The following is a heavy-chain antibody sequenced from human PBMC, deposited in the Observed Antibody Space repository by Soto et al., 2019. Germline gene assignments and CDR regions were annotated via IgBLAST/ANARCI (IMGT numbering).Heavy chain of an antibody. V-gene: IGHV4-59*01. D-gene: IGHD5-18*01. CDR2: IYYTGPT. CDR3: ARPXSVGXTAGAFDI. Sequence: TLSLTCTVSGGSISNYYWTWIRQPPGKGLEWIGYIYYTGPTTYNPSLKSRVTFSVDTSKNQFSLRLSSVTAADTALYYCARPXSVGXTAGAFDIWGPGTMVTVSS. CDR1: GGSISNYY. J-gene: IGHJ3*02.